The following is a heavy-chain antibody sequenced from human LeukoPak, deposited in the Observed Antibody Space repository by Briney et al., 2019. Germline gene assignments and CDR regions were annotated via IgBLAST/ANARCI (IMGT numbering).Heavy chain of an antibody. J-gene: IGHJ4*02. Sequence: PGGSLRLSCAASGFTFSNHWMNWVRQAPGKGPEWVANIKQDGSQKNYVDSVKGRFAISRDNAKSSLYLQMNSLRVEDTAVYYCASRGNYDFWSGYYRPSLHDYWGQGTLVTVSS. CDR2: IKQDGSQK. V-gene: IGHV3-7*01. CDR1: GFTFSNHW. D-gene: IGHD3-3*01. CDR3: ASRGNYDFWSGYYRPSLHDY.